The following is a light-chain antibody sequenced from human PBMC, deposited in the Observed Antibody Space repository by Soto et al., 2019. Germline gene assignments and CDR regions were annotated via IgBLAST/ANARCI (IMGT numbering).Light chain of an antibody. V-gene: IGKV1-39*01. Sequence: DIQMTQSPSSLSASVGDRVTITCRASQSIISYLNWYQQKPGKAPKLLIYAASSLQSAVPSRFSGSGYGTDFTLTISSLQPEDFAAYYCQQSYSIPLTFGGGTKVEIK. CDR1: QSIISY. CDR3: QQSYSIPLT. CDR2: AAS. J-gene: IGKJ4*01.